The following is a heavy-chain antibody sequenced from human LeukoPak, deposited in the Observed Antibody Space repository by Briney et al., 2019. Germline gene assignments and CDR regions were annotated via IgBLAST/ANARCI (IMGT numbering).Heavy chain of an antibody. CDR1: GFTFSSYG. J-gene: IGHJ6*03. Sequence: GGSLRLSCAASGFTFSSYGMHWVRQAPGKGLEWVAFIRYDGSNKYYADSVKGRFTISRDNSKNTLYLQMNSLRAEDTAVYYCAKGQQWLVSYYYYYMDVWGKGTTVTVSS. V-gene: IGHV3-30*02. D-gene: IGHD6-19*01. CDR3: AKGQQWLVSYYYYYMDV. CDR2: IRYDGSNK.